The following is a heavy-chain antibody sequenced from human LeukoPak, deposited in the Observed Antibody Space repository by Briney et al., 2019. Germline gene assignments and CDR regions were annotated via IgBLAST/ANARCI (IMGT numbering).Heavy chain of an antibody. CDR2: ISSSGST. J-gene: IGHJ4*02. D-gene: IGHD3-22*01. V-gene: IGHV4-61*02. CDR3: ARDTYYYDSSGYVSGDY. CDR1: GGSISSNSYY. Sequence: SQTLSLTCTVSGGSISSNSYYWSWIRQPAGKGLEWIGRISSSGSTNYNPSLKSRVTMSVDTSKNQFSLKLSSVTAADTAVYYCARDTYYYDSSGYVSGDYWGQGTLVTVSS.